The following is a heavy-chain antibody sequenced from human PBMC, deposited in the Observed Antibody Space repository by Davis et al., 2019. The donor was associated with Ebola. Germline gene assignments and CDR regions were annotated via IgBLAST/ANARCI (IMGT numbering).Heavy chain of an antibody. D-gene: IGHD3-16*01. Sequence: GGSLRLSCAASGFTFSGSAMHWVRQASGKGLEWVGRIRSKANSYATAYAASVKGRFTISRDDSKNTAYLQMNSLKTEDTAVYYCTGTFTFGGVNANDYWGQGTLVTVSS. CDR3: TGTFTFGGVNANDY. CDR2: IRSKANSYAT. CDR1: GFTFSGSA. J-gene: IGHJ4*02. V-gene: IGHV3-73*01.